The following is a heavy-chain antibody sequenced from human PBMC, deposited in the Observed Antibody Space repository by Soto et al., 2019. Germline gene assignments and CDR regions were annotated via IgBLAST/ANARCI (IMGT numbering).Heavy chain of an antibody. J-gene: IGHJ5*02. V-gene: IGHV4-34*01. CDR2: INHSGST. CDR1: GGSFSGYY. CDR3: ARGGGYCSGGSCYAVVWFDP. Sequence: QVQLQQWGAGLLKPSETLSLTCAVYGGSFSGYYWSWIRQPPGKGLEWIGEINHSGSTNYNPSLNSRVPISVDTSQNQFSLKLSSVTAADTAVYYCARGGGYCSGGSCYAVVWFDPWGQGTLVTVSS. D-gene: IGHD2-15*01.